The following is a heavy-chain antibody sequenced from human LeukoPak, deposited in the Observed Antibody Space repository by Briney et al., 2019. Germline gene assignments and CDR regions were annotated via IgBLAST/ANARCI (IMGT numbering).Heavy chain of an antibody. V-gene: IGHV1-58*02. Sequence: SVKVSCKASGFTFTSSAMQWVRQARGQRLEWIGWIVVGSGNTNYAQKFQERVTITRDMSTSTAYMELSSLRSKDTAVYYCAAVPQVHYYYYMDVWGKGTTVTISS. CDR1: GFTFTSSA. CDR2: IVVGSGNT. CDR3: AAVPQVHYYYYMDV. J-gene: IGHJ6*03.